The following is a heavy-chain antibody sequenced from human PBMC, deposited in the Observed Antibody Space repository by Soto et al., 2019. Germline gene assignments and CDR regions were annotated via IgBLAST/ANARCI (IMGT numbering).Heavy chain of an antibody. CDR1: GFTFSSHG. CDR3: AKEPGSGGDWAINGFDP. Sequence: QVQLVESGGGVVQPGRSLRLSCAASGFTFSSHGMHWVRQAPGKGLEWVAVISYDGSNKYYADSVKGRFTISRDNSNNTRYLQRNSLKAEDTAAYYCAKEPGSGGDWAINGFDPWGQGTLVTVSS. V-gene: IGHV3-30*18. CDR2: ISYDGSNK. J-gene: IGHJ5*02. D-gene: IGHD6-19*01.